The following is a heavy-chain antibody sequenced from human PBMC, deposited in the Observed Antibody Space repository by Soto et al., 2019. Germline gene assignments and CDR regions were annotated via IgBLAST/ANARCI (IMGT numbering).Heavy chain of an antibody. D-gene: IGHD1-26*01. V-gene: IGHV1-18*01. Sequence: QVQLVQSGAEVKKPGASVKVSCKASGYTFTSYGISWVRQAPGQGLEWMGWISAYNGNTNYAQKLQGRVTMTTDPSTSTAYMELRSLRSDDTAVYYCAREVMGSYCCCYGMDVWGQGTTVTVSS. J-gene: IGHJ6*02. CDR1: GYTFTSYG. CDR2: ISAYNGNT. CDR3: AREVMGSYCCCYGMDV.